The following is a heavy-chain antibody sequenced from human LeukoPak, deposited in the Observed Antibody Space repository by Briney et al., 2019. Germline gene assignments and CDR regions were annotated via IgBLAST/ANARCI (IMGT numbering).Heavy chain of an antibody. D-gene: IGHD7-27*01. CDR3: AKGTGDTAYDFDF. CDR2: IRVSGST. CDR1: GFTFSSYA. Sequence: GGSLRLSCTTSGFTFSSYALSWVRQAPGKGLEWVSGIRVSGSTYYPDSVTGRFTISRDISENTLYLQMSGLRAEDTAIYYCAKGTGDTAYDFDFWGQGVLVTVSS. J-gene: IGHJ4*02. V-gene: IGHV3-23*01.